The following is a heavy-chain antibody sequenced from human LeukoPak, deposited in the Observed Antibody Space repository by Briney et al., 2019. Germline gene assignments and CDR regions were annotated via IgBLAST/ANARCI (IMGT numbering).Heavy chain of an antibody. CDR3: ATKQWLAPPPDS. J-gene: IGHJ4*02. D-gene: IGHD6-19*01. CDR2: INTDGTVT. Sequence: PGGSLRLSCAASGFTFNNYWMRWVRQAPGEGLESVSQINTDGTVTTYADSVKGRFSVSTDNADNTMFLQMYSVRDQDTAVYYCATKQWLAPPPDSWGQGTPVTVSS. V-gene: IGHV3-74*01. CDR1: GFTFNNYW.